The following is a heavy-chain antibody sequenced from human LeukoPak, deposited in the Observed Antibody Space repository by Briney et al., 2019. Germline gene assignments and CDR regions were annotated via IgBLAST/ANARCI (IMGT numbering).Heavy chain of an antibody. CDR3: ASQAAHAPYNWFDP. Sequence: GASVKVSCKASGGTFSSYAISWVRQAPGQGLEWMGGIIPIFGTANYAQKFQGRVTITTDESTSTAYMELSSLRSEDTAVYYCASQAAHAPYNWFDPWGQGTLVTASS. V-gene: IGHV1-69*05. D-gene: IGHD2-15*01. CDR1: GGTFSSYA. J-gene: IGHJ5*02. CDR2: IIPIFGTA.